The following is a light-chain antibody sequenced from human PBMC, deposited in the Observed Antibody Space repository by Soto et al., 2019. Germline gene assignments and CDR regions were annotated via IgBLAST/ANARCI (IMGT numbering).Light chain of an antibody. J-gene: IGKJ4*01. Sequence: MTQSPSSLSASVGDRVTITCRASQSISSYLNWYQQKPGKAPKLLIYAASSLQGGVPSRFSGSGSGTDFTLTISSLQREDCAIYYCQQSSSTVLTFGGGTKVEIK. CDR2: AAS. CDR1: QSISSY. CDR3: QQSSSTVLT. V-gene: IGKV1-39*01.